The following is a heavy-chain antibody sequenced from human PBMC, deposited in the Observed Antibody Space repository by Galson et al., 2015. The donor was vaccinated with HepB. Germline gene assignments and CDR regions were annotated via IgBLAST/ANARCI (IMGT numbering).Heavy chain of an antibody. D-gene: IGHD3-22*01. J-gene: IGHJ3*02. Sequence: SLRLSCAASGFTFSSYAMHWVRQAPGKGLEYVSAISSNGGSTYYADSVKGRFTISRDNSKNTLYLQMNSLRAEDTAVYYCANINYYDSSGYYSAGYLLGAFDIWGQGTMVTVSS. CDR2: ISSNGGST. V-gene: IGHV3-64*04. CDR3: ANINYYDSSGYYSAGYLLGAFDI. CDR1: GFTFSSYA.